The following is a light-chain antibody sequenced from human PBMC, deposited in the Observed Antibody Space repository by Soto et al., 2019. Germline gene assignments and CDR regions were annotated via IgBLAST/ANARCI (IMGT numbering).Light chain of an antibody. CDR3: RRYGSSPYR. CDR1: QSVSSSY. V-gene: IGKV3-20*01. CDR2: GAS. J-gene: IGKJ2*03. Sequence: EIVLTQSPGTLSLSPGETATLSCRASQSVSSSYLAWYQQKPGQAPRLLMYGASSRATGIPDKFSGGGSATHFTLAISRVEDEDFAAYCCRRYGSSPYRVGQGTKLEIK.